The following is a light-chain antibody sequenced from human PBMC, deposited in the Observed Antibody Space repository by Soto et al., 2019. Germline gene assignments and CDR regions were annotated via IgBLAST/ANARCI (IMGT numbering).Light chain of an antibody. V-gene: IGKV3-20*01. Sequence: EIVLTQSPGTLSSSPGERATLSCRSSHSVSSNYLAWYQQKPGQAPRLLIYDVSSRATGIPDRFGGSGSGTDFTLTISRLEPVDSAVYYCQQYGISPTFGQGTKVEIK. J-gene: IGKJ1*01. CDR1: HSVSSNY. CDR2: DVS. CDR3: QQYGISPT.